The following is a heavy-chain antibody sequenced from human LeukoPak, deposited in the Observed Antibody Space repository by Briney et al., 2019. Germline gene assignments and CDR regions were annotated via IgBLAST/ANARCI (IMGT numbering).Heavy chain of an antibody. CDR3: ARDRAWNYFDY. J-gene: IGHJ4*02. D-gene: IGHD3-3*01. CDR2: ISNDGSRK. V-gene: IGHV3-30*03. CDR1: GFTFSRHG. Sequence: GRSLRLSCAPSGFTFSRHGMHWVRQAPGKGLEWVAIISNDGSRKYYAHSVEGRFTISRDNSKNTLYLQMDSLRAEDTAVYYCARDRAWNYFDYWGQGTLVIVSS.